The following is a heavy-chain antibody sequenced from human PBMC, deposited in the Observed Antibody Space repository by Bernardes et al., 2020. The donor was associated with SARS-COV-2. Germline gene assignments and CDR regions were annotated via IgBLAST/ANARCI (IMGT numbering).Heavy chain of an antibody. V-gene: IGHV1-18*01. CDR1: GYTFTSYG. CDR2: ISAYNGNT. D-gene: IGHD3-3*01. Sequence: VKVSCKASGYTFTSYGISWVRQAPGQGLEWMGWISAYNGNTNYAQKLQGRVTMTTDTSTSTAYMELRSLRSDDTAVYYCARSDGYEIFGVVIHAPRFDPWGQGTLVTVSS. J-gene: IGHJ5*02. CDR3: ARSDGYEIFGVVIHAPRFDP.